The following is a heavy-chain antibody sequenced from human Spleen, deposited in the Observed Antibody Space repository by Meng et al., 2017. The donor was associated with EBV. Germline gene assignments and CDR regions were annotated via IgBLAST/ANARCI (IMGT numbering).Heavy chain of an antibody. Sequence: EVQLVESGGGWVQPGXXXXLSCAASGFTFSNSAMSWVRQAPGKGLEWVSTISSGGNTHYADSVQGRFAISRDNSKDTLYLHMSNLRAEDTAIYYCALWFREHFDYWGQGTRVTVSS. J-gene: IGHJ4*02. D-gene: IGHD3-10*01. V-gene: IGHV3-23*04. CDR1: GFTFSNSA. CDR2: ISSGGNT. CDR3: ALWFREHFDY.